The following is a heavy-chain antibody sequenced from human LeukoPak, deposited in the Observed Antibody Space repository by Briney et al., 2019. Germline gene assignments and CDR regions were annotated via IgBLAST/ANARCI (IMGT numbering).Heavy chain of an antibody. Sequence: SGGSLRLSCAASGFTFSSYGMSWVRQAPGKGLEWVSAISGSGGSTYYADSVKGRFTISRDNSKNTLYLQMNSLRAEDTAVYYCARTVYYFGSGSYHWYFDLWGRGTLVTVSS. CDR3: ARTVYYFGSGSYHWYFDL. V-gene: IGHV3-23*01. D-gene: IGHD3-10*01. CDR1: GFTFSSYG. J-gene: IGHJ2*01. CDR2: ISGSGGST.